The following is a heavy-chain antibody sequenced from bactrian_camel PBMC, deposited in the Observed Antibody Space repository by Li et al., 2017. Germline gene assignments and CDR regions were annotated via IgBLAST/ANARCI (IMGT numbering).Heavy chain of an antibody. Sequence: QVQLVESGGGLVQPGGSLRLSCAASGFTFGSYWMYWVRQTPGKGLEWVSFIINDGSSTTYADSVKGRFTISRDNAKNTLYLQLTSLKTEDTAMYYCARRGYDYWGQGTQVTVS. CDR1: GFTFGSYW. CDR3: ARRGYDY. J-gene: IGHJ4*01. D-gene: IGHD7*01. CDR2: IINDGSST. V-gene: IGHV3S1*01.